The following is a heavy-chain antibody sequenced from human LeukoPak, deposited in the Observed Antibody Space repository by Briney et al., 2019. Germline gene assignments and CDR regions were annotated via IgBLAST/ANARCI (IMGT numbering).Heavy chain of an antibody. D-gene: IGHD6-13*01. Sequence: GGSLRLSCAASGFTFSSYWMSWVRQAPGKGLEWVANIKQDGSEKYYVDSVKGRFTISRDNAKNSLYLQMNSLRAEDTAVYYCARVAAAGTWRSTDAFDIWGQGTMVTVSS. V-gene: IGHV3-7*01. CDR2: IKQDGSEK. CDR1: GFTFSSYW. CDR3: ARVAAAGTWRSTDAFDI. J-gene: IGHJ3*02.